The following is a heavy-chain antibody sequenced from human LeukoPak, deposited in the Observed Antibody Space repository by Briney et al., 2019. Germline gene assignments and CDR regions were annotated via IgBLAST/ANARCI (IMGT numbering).Heavy chain of an antibody. CDR3: AKDAPNYGDTARRYAFDI. Sequence: PGGSLRLSCAASGFTFSSYGMSWVRQAPGKGLEWVSAISGSGGSTYYADSVKGRFTISRDNSKNTLYLQMNSLRAEDTAVYYCAKDAPNYGDTARRYAFDIWGQGTMVTVSS. CDR1: GFTFSSYG. V-gene: IGHV3-23*01. D-gene: IGHD4-17*01. J-gene: IGHJ3*02. CDR2: ISGSGGST.